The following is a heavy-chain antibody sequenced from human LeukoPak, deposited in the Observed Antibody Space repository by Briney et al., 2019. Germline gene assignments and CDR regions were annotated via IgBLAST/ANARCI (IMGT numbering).Heavy chain of an antibody. D-gene: IGHD5-24*01. CDR3: ARRKMATREFDY. CDR1: GGSISSSSYY. CDR2: IYYSGST. Sequence: PSETLSLTCTVSGGSISSSSYYWGWIRQPPGKGLEWIGYIYYSGSTNYNPSLKSRVTISVDTSKNQFSLKLSSVTAADTAVYYCARRKMATREFDYWGQGTLVTVSS. J-gene: IGHJ4*02. V-gene: IGHV4-61*05.